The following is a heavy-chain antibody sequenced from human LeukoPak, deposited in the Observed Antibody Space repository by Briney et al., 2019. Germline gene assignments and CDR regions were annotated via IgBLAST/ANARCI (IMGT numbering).Heavy chain of an antibody. Sequence: GGSLRLSRAASGFTFSDYSMHWVRQAPGKGLEWVAVISGDGSHGVSADSVEGRFTISRDNSQSTLYLQMNSLRAEDTAVYYCAREVYYHDSSGYYFDYWGQGTLVTVSS. CDR1: GFTFSDYS. CDR2: ISGDGSHG. D-gene: IGHD3-22*01. V-gene: IGHV3-30*01. J-gene: IGHJ4*02. CDR3: AREVYYHDSSGYYFDY.